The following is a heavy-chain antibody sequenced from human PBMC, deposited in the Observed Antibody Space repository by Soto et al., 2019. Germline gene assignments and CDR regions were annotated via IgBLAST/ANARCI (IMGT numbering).Heavy chain of an antibody. Sequence: SVKVSCKASGGTFSSYAISWVRQAPGQGLEWMGGIIPIFGTANYAQKFQGRVTITADESTSTAYMELSSLRSEDTAVYYCARVLDYRGNYYYYGMDVWGQGTTVTVSS. V-gene: IGHV1-69*13. CDR1: GGTFSSYA. D-gene: IGHD4-4*01. CDR2: IIPIFGTA. CDR3: ARVLDYRGNYYYYGMDV. J-gene: IGHJ6*02.